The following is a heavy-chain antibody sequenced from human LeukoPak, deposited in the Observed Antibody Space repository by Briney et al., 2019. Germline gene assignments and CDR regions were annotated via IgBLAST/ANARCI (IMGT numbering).Heavy chain of an antibody. D-gene: IGHD3-10*01. CDR2: IYTSGST. V-gene: IGHV4-4*07. CDR3: VRDYYGSGSNRFDP. CDR1: GRTIGSYY. J-gene: IGHJ5*02. Sequence: PSETLPLTCPVSGRTIGSYYWSWIRQPAGKGLEWIGRIYTSGSTNYNPSLKSRVTMSVDTSKNQFSLMLGSVTAVDTAVCFCVRDYYGSGSNRFDPWGQGTRATVPS.